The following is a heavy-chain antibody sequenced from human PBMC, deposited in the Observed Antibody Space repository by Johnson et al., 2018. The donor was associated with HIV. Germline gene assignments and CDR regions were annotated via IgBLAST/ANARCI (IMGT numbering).Heavy chain of an antibody. CDR2: ISSSGSTM. CDR1: GLTFSDYY. V-gene: IGHV3-11*04. D-gene: IGHD7-27*01. J-gene: IGHJ3*02. CDR3: ARDLTNWGVGDAFDI. Sequence: QMQLVESGGGLVKPGGSLRLSCAAPGLTFSDYYMTWIRQAPGKGLEWVSYISSSGSTMYYADSVKGRFTISRDNSKNTLYLQMNSLRAEDTAVYYCARDLTNWGVGDAFDIWGQGTMVTVSS.